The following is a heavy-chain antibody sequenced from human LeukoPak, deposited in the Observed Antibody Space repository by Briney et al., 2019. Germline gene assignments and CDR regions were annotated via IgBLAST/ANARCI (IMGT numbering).Heavy chain of an antibody. V-gene: IGHV4-59*11. CDR3: ARDGHSSGWGLGQFYYYGMDV. D-gene: IGHD6-19*01. CDR2: IYYSVNT. CDR1: GGSISSHY. J-gene: IGHJ6*02. Sequence: SKTLSLTCTVSGGSISSHYWSWIRQPPGKGLEWIGYIYYSVNTNYNPSLKSRVTMSVDTSKNQFSLKLSSVTAADTAVYYCARDGHSSGWGLGQFYYYGMDVWGQGTTVTVSS.